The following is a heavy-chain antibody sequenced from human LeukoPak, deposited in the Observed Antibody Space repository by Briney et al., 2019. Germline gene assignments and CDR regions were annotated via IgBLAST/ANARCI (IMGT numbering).Heavy chain of an antibody. CDR3: ARPRVGATAPFGY. V-gene: IGHV4-59*01. CDR1: GGSISSYY. Sequence: SETLSLTCTVSGGSISSYYWSWIRQPPGKGLEWIGYIYYSGSTNYNPSLKSRVTISVDTSKNQFSLKLSSVTAADTAVYYCARPRVGATAPFGYWGQGTLVTVSS. CDR2: IYYSGST. J-gene: IGHJ4*02. D-gene: IGHD1-26*01.